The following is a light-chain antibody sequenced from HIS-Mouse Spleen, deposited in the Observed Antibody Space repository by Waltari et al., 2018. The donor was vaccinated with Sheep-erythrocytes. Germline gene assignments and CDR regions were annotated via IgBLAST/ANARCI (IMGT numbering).Light chain of an antibody. Sequence: SYELTQPPSVSVSPGQTASITCPGDKLGDKYACWYQPKPGQSPVLVIYQDSKRPSGIPERFSGSKSGNTASLTISGLQAEDEADYYCCSYAGSYNHVFATGTKVTVL. CDR2: QDS. J-gene: IGLJ1*01. V-gene: IGLV3-1*01. CDR1: KLGDKY. CDR3: CSYAGSYNHV.